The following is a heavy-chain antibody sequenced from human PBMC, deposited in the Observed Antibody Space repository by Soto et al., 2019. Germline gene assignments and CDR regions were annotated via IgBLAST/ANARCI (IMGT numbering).Heavy chain of an antibody. D-gene: IGHD3-10*01. CDR2: INHSGST. CDR3: ARTAAYGSGSSSLPHFDY. CDR1: GASFSGFY. Sequence: QMQLQQWGAGLLKPSETLSLTCAVSGASFSGFYWSWIRQPTGEGLEWVGQINHSGSTTYNPSLKSRVTTSVDASKNQVSLRLSSVTAADTAVYYCARTAAYGSGSSSLPHFDYWGQGTLVTVSS. J-gene: IGHJ4*02. V-gene: IGHV4-34*01.